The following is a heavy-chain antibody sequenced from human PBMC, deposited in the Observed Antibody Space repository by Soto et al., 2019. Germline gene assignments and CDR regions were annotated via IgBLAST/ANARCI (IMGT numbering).Heavy chain of an antibody. CDR1: GDSVSSNTAS. J-gene: IGHJ5*02. V-gene: IGHV6-1*01. CDR3: AKGDNLGPKTGYAFDP. D-gene: IGHD5-12*01. Sequence: SQTLSLTCAISGDSVSSNTASWNWIRQSPSRGLEWLGRTYFRSKWYNDYAVSVKSRVIIDPDTSNNQFSLQLNSVTPEDTAVYFCAKGDNLGPKTGYAFDPWGQGIMVTVSS. CDR2: TYFRSKWYN.